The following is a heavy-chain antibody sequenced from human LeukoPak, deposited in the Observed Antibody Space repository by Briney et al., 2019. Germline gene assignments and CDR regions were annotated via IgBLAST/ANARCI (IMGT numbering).Heavy chain of an antibody. V-gene: IGHV4-34*01. D-gene: IGHD1-7*01. CDR1: GGPFSGYY. J-gene: IGHJ4*02. CDR2: INHSGST. Sequence: SETLSLTCAVYGGPFSGYYWSWIRQPPGKGLEWIGEINHSGSTNYNPSLKSRVTISVDTSKNQFSLKLSSVTAADTAVYYCARRGNWNYPFGFDYWGQGTLVTVSS. CDR3: ARRGNWNYPFGFDY.